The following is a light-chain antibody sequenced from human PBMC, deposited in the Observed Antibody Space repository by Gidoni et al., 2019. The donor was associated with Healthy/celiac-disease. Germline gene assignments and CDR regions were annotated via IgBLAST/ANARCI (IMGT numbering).Light chain of an antibody. CDR3: QQYGSSTRYT. V-gene: IGKV3-20*01. Sequence: DIASTHSPGTLPLSPGARANPSCKASQSISSSYSAWYQQKPGQAPRHLIYGAASRATGIPDRFSGSGCGTDFTLTISRLEPEEFAVYYCQQYGSSTRYTFGHGTKLEIK. J-gene: IGKJ2*01. CDR2: GAA. CDR1: QSISSSY.